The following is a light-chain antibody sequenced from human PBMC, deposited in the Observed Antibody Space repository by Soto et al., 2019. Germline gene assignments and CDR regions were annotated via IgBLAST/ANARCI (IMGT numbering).Light chain of an antibody. J-gene: IGLJ1*01. Sequence: QSVLTQPPSASWSPGQSVAISCTGTSSDVGGYNYVSWYQQHPGKAPKLMIYEVNKRPSGVPDRFSGSKSGNTASLTVSGLQAEDEADYYCSSYAGRSNVFGTGTKVTVL. CDR3: SSYAGRSNV. V-gene: IGLV2-8*01. CDR1: SSDVGGYNY. CDR2: EVN.